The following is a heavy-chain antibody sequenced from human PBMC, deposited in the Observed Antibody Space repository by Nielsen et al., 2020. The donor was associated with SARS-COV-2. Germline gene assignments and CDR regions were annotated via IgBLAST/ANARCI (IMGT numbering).Heavy chain of an antibody. D-gene: IGHD6-13*01. CDR3: AKDSSSSWYKDYFGY. CDR2: IYSGGST. CDR1: GFTVSSNY. J-gene: IGHJ4*02. Sequence: GGSLRLSCAASGFTVSSNYMSWVRQAPGKGLEWVSVIYSGGSTYYADSVKGRFIISRDNSKNTLYLQMNSLRAEDTAVYYCAKDSSSSWYKDYFGYWSQGTLVTVSS. V-gene: IGHV3-66*01.